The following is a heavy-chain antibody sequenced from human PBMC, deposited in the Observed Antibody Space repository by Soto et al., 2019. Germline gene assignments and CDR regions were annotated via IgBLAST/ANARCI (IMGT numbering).Heavy chain of an antibody. J-gene: IGHJ6*03. Sequence: PGGSLRLSCAASEFTFSSYAMSWVRQAPGKGLEWVSAISGSGGSIYYADSVKGRFTISRDNSKNTLYLQMNSLRAEDTAVYYCAKFWDFSPYYYMGVWGKGTTVTVSS. CDR1: EFTFSSYA. CDR3: AKFWDFSPYYYMGV. CDR2: ISGSGGSI. D-gene: IGHD1-26*01. V-gene: IGHV3-23*01.